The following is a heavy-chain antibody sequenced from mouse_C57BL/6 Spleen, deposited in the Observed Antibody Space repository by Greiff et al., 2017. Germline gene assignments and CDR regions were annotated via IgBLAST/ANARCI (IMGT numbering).Heavy chain of an antibody. Sequence: QVQLQQPGAELVKPGASVKLSCKASGYTFTSYWMQWVKQRPGQGLEWIGEIDPSDRYTNYNQKFKGKATLTVDTSSSTAYMQLSSLTSEDSAVYYCARSDSSGPLDYWGQGTTLTVSS. CDR1: GYTFTSYW. J-gene: IGHJ2*01. CDR3: ARSDSSGPLDY. D-gene: IGHD3-2*02. V-gene: IGHV1-50*01. CDR2: IDPSDRYT.